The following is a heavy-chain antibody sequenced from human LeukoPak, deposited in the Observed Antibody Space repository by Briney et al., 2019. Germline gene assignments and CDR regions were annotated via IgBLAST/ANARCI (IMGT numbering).Heavy chain of an antibody. CDR2: IVVGSGNT. Sequence: TSVKVSCKASGFTFTSSAMQWVRQARGQRLEWIGWIVVGSGNTNYAQKFQERVTITRDMSTSTAYMELSSLRSEDTAVYYCAADVNSRRGAWDYWGQGTLVTVSS. CDR3: AADVNSRRGAWDY. J-gene: IGHJ4*02. CDR1: GFTFTSSA. D-gene: IGHD1-26*01. V-gene: IGHV1-58*02.